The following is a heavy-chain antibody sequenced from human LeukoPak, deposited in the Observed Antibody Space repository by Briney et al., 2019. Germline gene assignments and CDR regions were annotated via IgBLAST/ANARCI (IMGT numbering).Heavy chain of an antibody. D-gene: IGHD3-10*01. CDR3: TRHNYQFDLDC. CDR1: XXNFTGYY. V-gene: IGHV1-2*02. Sequence: ASVKXXXXXXXXNFTGYYXXWVRQAPXQGIXWMGCINPNSGTPNYEQKFQGRVTITREAEIRTIYMDLSSLRSDDTAIYYCTRHNYQFDLDCWGQGTLVTVSS. CDR2: INPNSGTP. J-gene: IGHJ4*02.